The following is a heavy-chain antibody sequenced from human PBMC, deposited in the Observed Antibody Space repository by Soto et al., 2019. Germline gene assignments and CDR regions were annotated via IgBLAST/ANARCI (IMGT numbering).Heavy chain of an antibody. V-gene: IGHV4-34*01. J-gene: IGHJ4*02. D-gene: IGHD6-19*01. CDR3: ARGRYSSGWFDY. Sequence: SETLSLTCAVYGGSFSGYYWSWIRQPPGKGLEWIGEINHSGSTNYNPSLKSRVTISVDTSKNQFSLKLSSVTAADTAVYYCARGRYSSGWFDYWGRGTLVTVSS. CDR1: GGSFSGYY. CDR2: INHSGST.